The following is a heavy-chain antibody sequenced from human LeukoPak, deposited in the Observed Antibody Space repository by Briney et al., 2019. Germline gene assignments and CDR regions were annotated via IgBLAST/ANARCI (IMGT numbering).Heavy chain of an antibody. CDR1: GFTFSSYA. Sequence: GGSLRLSCAASGFTFSSYAMSWVRQGPGKGLEWVSVISGSGSGASTYYADSVKGRFIISRDKSKNTLYLQMNSLRAEDTAVYYCAKAAENYDFWTGYSCYFDFWGQETLVTVSS. D-gene: IGHD3-3*01. CDR3: AKAAENYDFWTGYSCYFDF. J-gene: IGHJ4*02. V-gene: IGHV3-23*01. CDR2: ISGSGSGAST.